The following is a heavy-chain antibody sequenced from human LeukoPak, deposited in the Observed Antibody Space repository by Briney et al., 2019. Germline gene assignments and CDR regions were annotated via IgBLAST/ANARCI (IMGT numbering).Heavy chain of an antibody. V-gene: IGHV3-30*07. CDR2: ISYDGSNK. J-gene: IGHJ3*02. D-gene: IGHD4/OR15-4a*01. CDR1: GFTFSSYA. Sequence: GGSLRLSCAASGFTFSSYAMHWVRQAPGKGLEWVAVISYDGSNKYYADSVKGRFTISRDNSKNTLYLQMNSLRAEDTAVFYCARKGVLHAFDIWGQGTMVTVSS. CDR3: ARKGVLHAFDI.